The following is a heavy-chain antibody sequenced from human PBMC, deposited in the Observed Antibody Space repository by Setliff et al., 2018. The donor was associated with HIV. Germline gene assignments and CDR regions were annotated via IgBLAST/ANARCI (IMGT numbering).Heavy chain of an antibody. V-gene: IGHV4-34*01. J-gene: IGHJ6*03. CDR3: NIYYYYYMDV. Sequence: SETLSLICAVYGGSFSGYYWSWIRQPPGKGLEWIGEINHSGSTNYNPSLKSRVTISVDTSKNQFSLKLSSVTAADTAVYYCNIYYYYYMDVWGKGTTVTVSS. CDR2: INHSGST. CDR1: GGSFSGYY.